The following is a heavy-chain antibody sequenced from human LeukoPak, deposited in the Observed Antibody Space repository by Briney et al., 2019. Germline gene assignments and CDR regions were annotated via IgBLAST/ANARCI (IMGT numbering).Heavy chain of an antibody. V-gene: IGHV3-33*01. CDR2: IWYDGSNK. D-gene: IGHD3-16*02. CDR1: GFTFSSYG. CDR3: ARDLYLSTPYLRLGELSLVPDY. J-gene: IGHJ4*02. Sequence: GGSLRLSRAASGFTFSSYGMHWVRQAPGKGLEWVAVIWYDGSNKYYADSVKGRFTISRDNSKNTLYLQMNSLRAEDTAVYYCARDLYLSTPYLRLGELSLVPDYWGQGTLVTVSS.